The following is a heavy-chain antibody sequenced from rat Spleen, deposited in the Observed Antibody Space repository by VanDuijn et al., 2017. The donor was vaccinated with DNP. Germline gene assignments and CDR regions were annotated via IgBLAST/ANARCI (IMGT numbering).Heavy chain of an antibody. CDR1: GFTFXXFP. D-gene: IGHD3-8*01. Sequence: EVQLVESGGGLVQPGRXLKLSCAXXGFTFXXFPMXWVXXXPKXGLEWXXSIXXDGSDTYYRDSVKGRFTVSRDNAKSTLYLQLNSLRSEDTATYFCTSNPHVRTAAPFDYWGQGVMVTVSS. J-gene: IGHJ2*01. CDR2: IXXDGSDT. V-gene: IGHV5-46*01. CDR3: TSNPHVRTAAPFDY.